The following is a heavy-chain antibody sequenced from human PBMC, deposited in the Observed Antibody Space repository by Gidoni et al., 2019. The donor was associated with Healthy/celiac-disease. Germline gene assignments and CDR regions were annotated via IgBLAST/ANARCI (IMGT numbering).Heavy chain of an antibody. V-gene: IGHV3-30*04. D-gene: IGHD4-17*01. CDR1: GFTFSSYA. CDR3: AGEEDYGDYPFSFDY. J-gene: IGHJ4*02. Sequence: QVQLVESGGGVVQPGRSLRLSCAASGFTFSSYAMHWVRQAPGKGLEWVAVISYDGSNKYYADSVKGRFTISRDNSKNTLYLQMNSLRAEDTAVYYCAGEEDYGDYPFSFDYWGQGTLVTVSS. CDR2: ISYDGSNK.